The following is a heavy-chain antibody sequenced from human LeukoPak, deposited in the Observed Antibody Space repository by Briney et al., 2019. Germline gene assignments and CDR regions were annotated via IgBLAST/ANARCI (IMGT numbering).Heavy chain of an antibody. CDR3: ARDPASRHYYGMDV. CDR2: IKQDGSEK. J-gene: IGHJ6*02. D-gene: IGHD2-2*01. V-gene: IGHV3-7*03. CDR1: GFTFSSYW. Sequence: GGSLRLSCAASGFTFSSYWMSWVRQAPGKGLEWVANIKQDGSEKYYVDSVKGQFTISRDNAKNSLYLQMNSLRAEDTAVYYCARDPASRHYYGMDVWGQGTTVTVSS.